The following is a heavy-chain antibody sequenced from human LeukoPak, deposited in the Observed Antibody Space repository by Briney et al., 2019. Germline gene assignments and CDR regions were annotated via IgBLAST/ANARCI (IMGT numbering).Heavy chain of an antibody. Sequence: GGSLRLSCAASGFTFNSYAMYWVRQAPGKGLQYVSTISGNGDIAYYANSVKGRFTISRDNSKNTLYLQMGSLRAEDMAVYYCARDAPDYCSGGSCYSGGSNGGFDPWGQGTLVTVSS. CDR3: ARDAPDYCSGGSCYSGGSNGGFDP. CDR1: GFTFNSYA. CDR2: ISGNGDIA. D-gene: IGHD2-15*01. V-gene: IGHV3-64*01. J-gene: IGHJ5*02.